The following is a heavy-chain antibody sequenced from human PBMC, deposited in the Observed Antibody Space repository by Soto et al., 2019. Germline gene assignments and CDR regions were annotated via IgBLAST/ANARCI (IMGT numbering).Heavy chain of an antibody. CDR3: AGTGGLYIDGRNWFDP. J-gene: IGHJ5*02. CDR2: IIPIFGTA. CDR1: GGTFSSYA. Sequence: ASVKVSCKASGGTFSSYAISWVRQAPGQGLEWMGGIIPIFGTANYAQKFQGRVTLTADESTSTAYMELSSLRSEDTAVYYCAGTGGLYIDGRNWFDPWGQGALVTVSS. V-gene: IGHV1-69*13. D-gene: IGHD2-8*02.